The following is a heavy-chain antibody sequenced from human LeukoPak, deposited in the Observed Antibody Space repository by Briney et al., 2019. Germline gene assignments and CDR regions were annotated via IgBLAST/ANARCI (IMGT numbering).Heavy chain of an antibody. V-gene: IGHV3-15*05. CDR1: GFTFSNAW. CDR3: AKDDAFDI. Sequence: GGSLRLSCAASGFTFSNAWMSWVRQAPGKGLEGVGRVKSKTDGGTTDYAAPVKGRFTISRDDSKNTLYLQMSSLRAEDMALYYCAKDDAFDIWGQGTMVTVSS. CDR2: VKSKTDGGTT. J-gene: IGHJ3*02.